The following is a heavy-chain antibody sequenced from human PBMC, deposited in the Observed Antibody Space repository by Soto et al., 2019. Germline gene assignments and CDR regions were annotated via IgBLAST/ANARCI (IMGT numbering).Heavy chain of an antibody. D-gene: IGHD1-1*01. J-gene: IGHJ6*02. V-gene: IGHV4-59*01. CDR1: GGSISTYY. CDR2: IYYSVTA. Sequence: QVQLRESGPGLVKSSETLSLTCTVSGGSISTYYWSWVRQPPGKGLEWVGYIYYSVTATYNPSLRSRVTISVDTSKNQFALRLSSVTAADTAVYYCARGDGIQLGSLAGRYYYHKMDVWGQGTTVTVYS. CDR3: ARGDGIQLGSLAGRYYYHKMDV.